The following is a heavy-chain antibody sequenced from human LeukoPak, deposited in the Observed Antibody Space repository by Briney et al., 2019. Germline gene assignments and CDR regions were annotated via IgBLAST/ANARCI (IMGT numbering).Heavy chain of an antibody. D-gene: IGHD1-1*01. V-gene: IGHV4-39*01. J-gene: IGHJ3*02. CDR2: IYYSGST. CDR3: ARLDTTGTWAFDI. Sequence: SETLSLTCTVSGGSISSSSYYWGWIRQPPGKGLEWIGSIYYSGSTYYNPSLKSRVTISVDTSKNQFSLKLSSVTAADTAVYYCARLDTTGTWAFDIWGQGTMVTVS. CDR1: GGSISSSSYY.